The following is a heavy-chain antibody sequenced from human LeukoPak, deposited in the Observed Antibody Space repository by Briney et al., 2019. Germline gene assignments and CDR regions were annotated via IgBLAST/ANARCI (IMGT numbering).Heavy chain of an antibody. CDR1: GFTFSSYW. V-gene: IGHV4-39*01. CDR2: IHYSGST. J-gene: IGHJ6*03. D-gene: IGHD3-10*01. CDR3: ARRLYDSGSYYAPMDV. Sequence: GSLRLSCTASGFTFSSYWMSWVRQPPGKGLEWIASIHYSGSTYSNPSLKSRVTISVDTSKNQFSLRLSSVSAADTAVYFCARRLYDSGSYYAPMDVWGKGTTVTISS.